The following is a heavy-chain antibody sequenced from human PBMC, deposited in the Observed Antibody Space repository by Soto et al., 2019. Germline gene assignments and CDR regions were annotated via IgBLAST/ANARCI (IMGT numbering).Heavy chain of an antibody. Sequence: ASVKVSCKASGYTFIGHYIHWVRQAPGQGLEWMGWINPNSGGTNYAQKFQGRVTMTRDTSISTAYLELSRLRSDDTAVYYCARDSYYDILTGYSRNAFDIWGRGTMVT. CDR2: INPNSGGT. CDR1: GYTFIGHY. D-gene: IGHD3-9*01. J-gene: IGHJ3*02. V-gene: IGHV1-2*02. CDR3: ARDSYYDILTGYSRNAFDI.